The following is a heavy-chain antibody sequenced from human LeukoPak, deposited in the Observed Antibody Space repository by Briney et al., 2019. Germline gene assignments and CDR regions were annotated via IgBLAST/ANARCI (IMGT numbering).Heavy chain of an antibody. J-gene: IGHJ4*02. D-gene: IGHD6-19*01. CDR3: ARDLGAAVAGDFDY. V-gene: IGHV3-20*04. CDR2: INWNGGST. CDR1: GFTFDDYG. Sequence: GGSLRLSCAASGFTFDDYGMSWVRQAPGKGLEWVSGINWNGGSTGYADSVKGRFTISRDNAKNSLYLQMNSLRAEDTDLYYCARDLGAAVAGDFDYWGQGTLVTVSS.